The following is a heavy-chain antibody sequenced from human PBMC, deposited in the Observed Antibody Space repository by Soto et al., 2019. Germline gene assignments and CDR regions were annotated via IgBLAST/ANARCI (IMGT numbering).Heavy chain of an antibody. CDR2: INPHSGAT. CDR1: GYIFSANY. J-gene: IGHJ5*02. V-gene: IGHV1-2*02. CDR3: VRAHALGFSNWFDP. Sequence: CASVKVSCKASGYIFSANYIHWVRQAPGQGLEWLGWINPHSGATNYAQKFLGRVTMSADTSASTAYMDLARLKSDDTAVYYRVRAHALGFSNWFDPWGRGTLVTVSS. D-gene: IGHD3-10*01.